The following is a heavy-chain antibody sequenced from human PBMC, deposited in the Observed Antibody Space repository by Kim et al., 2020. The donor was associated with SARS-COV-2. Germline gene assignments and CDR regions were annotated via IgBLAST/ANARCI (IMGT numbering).Heavy chain of an antibody. J-gene: IGHJ4*02. D-gene: IGHD3-3*01. CDR2: IYYSGST. V-gene: IGHV4-59*01. Sequence: SETLSLTCTVSGGSISSYYWSWIRQPPGKGLGWIGYIYYSGSTNYNPSLKSRVTISVDTSKNQFSLKLSSVTAADTAVYYCARAAIFGTWDYWGQGTLVTVSS. CDR3: ARAAIFGTWDY. CDR1: GGSISSYY.